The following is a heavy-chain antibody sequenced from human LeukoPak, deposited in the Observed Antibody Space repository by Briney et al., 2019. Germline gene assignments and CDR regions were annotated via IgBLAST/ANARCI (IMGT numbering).Heavy chain of an antibody. J-gene: IGHJ4*02. CDR3: AKSGGSGSSYYYFDH. D-gene: IGHD3-10*01. Sequence: GGSLRLSCAASGFTFSDYSMNWVRQAPGKGLEWVSYISSSSSTIYYADSVKGRFTISRDNSKNTLYLQMNSLRAEDTAVYYCAKSGGSGSSYYYFDHWGQGTLVSVSS. V-gene: IGHV3-48*01. CDR1: GFTFSDYS. CDR2: ISSSSSTI.